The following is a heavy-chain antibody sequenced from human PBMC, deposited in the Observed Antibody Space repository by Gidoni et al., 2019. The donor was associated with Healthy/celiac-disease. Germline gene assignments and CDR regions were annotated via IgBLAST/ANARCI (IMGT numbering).Heavy chain of an antibody. Sequence: QVQLQESGPGLVKPSETLSLPCTVSGGPISSYYWVWIRQTAGKGLEWSGRSYTRWSTNYNPARKSRVTMSVDTSKNQCSLKMRSGTAADTAVYYCARDKGAFDIWGQGTMVTVSS. V-gene: IGHV4-4*07. CDR2: SYTRWST. CDR3: ARDKGAFDI. J-gene: IGHJ3*02. CDR1: GGPISSYY.